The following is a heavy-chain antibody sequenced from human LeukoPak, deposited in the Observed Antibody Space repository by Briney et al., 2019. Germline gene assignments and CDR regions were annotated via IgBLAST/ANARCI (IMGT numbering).Heavy chain of an antibody. D-gene: IGHD3-3*01. Sequence: SETLSLTYTVSGGSISSYYWSWIRQPAGKGLEWIGRIYTSGSTNYNPSLKSRVTMSVDTSKNQFSLKLSSATAADTAVYYCASDTSHRGLRFLEWSPPYYYYYMDVWGKGTTVTVSS. CDR2: IYTSGST. CDR3: ASDTSHRGLRFLEWSPPYYYYYMDV. J-gene: IGHJ6*03. CDR1: GGSISSYY. V-gene: IGHV4-4*07.